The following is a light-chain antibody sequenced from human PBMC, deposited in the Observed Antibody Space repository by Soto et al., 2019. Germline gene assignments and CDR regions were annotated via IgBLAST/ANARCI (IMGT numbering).Light chain of an antibody. V-gene: IGKV4-1*01. CDR2: WAS. J-gene: IGKJ1*01. CDR1: QSVLHSSNNKNY. Sequence: DIVMTQSPDSLAVSLGERATINCKSSQSVLHSSNNKNYLAWYQQKPGQPPKLLIYWASTRESGVPDRFSGSGSGTDFTLTIGSLQAEDVAVYFCQQYYSTPQPFGQGTKVEIK. CDR3: QQYYSTPQP.